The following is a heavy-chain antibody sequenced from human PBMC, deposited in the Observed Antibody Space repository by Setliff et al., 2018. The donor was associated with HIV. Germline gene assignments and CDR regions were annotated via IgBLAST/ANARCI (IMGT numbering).Heavy chain of an antibody. J-gene: IGHJ5*02. CDR2: INPNSGGT. D-gene: IGHD3-10*01. Sequence: ASVKVSCKASGYTFTDYYMHWVRQAPGQGLEWMGWINPNSGGTNCAQKFQGRVTMTRDTSISTAYMELSRLRSDDTAVYYCARGLFYGEYNWFDPWGQGTQVTVSS. V-gene: IGHV1-2*02. CDR3: ARGLFYGEYNWFDP. CDR1: GYTFTDYY.